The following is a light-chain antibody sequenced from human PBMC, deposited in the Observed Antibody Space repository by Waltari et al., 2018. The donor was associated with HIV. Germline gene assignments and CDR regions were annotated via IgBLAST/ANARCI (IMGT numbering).Light chain of an antibody. Sequence: QSALTQPPSVSGAPGQSVTISCSGSNSNIGAGFDVHWYQQVPGTAPRLHIYDNNNRPSGVPDLFAGSKSGTSASLAINGLQSEDEADYYCQSYDSRLSGSVVFGGGTKVTVL. CDR2: DNN. CDR3: QSYDSRLSGSVV. CDR1: NSNIGAGFD. J-gene: IGLJ2*01. V-gene: IGLV1-40*01.